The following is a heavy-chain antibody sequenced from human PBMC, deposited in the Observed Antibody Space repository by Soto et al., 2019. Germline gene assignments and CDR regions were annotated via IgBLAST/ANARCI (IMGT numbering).Heavy chain of an antibody. V-gene: IGHV4-31*03. CDR1: GGSISSGVYY. CDR2: IYYSGST. CDR3: ARDQVLRYFGKVFGFDP. D-gene: IGHD3-9*01. J-gene: IGHJ5*02. Sequence: SETLSLTCTVSGGSISSGVYYWSWIRQHPGKGLEWIGYIYYSGSTYYNPSLKSRVTISVDTSKNQFSLKLSSVTAADTAVYYCARDQVLRYFGKVFGFDPWGQGTLVTVSS.